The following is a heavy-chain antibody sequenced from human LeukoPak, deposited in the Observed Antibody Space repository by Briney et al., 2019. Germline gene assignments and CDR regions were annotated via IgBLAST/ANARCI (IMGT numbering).Heavy chain of an antibody. CDR1: GYTFTSYG. CDR2: ISAYNGNT. Sequence: GASVKVSCKASGYTFTSYGISWVRQAPGQGLEWMGWISAYNGNTNYAQKLRGRVTMTTDTSTSTAYMELRSLRSDDTAVYYCARGGTNTGYSSGWYDTLYYFDYWGQGTLVTVSS. D-gene: IGHD6-19*01. V-gene: IGHV1-18*01. J-gene: IGHJ4*02. CDR3: ARGGTNTGYSSGWYDTLYYFDY.